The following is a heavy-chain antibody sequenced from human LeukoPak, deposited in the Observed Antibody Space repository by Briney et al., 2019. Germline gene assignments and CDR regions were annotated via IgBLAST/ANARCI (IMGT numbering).Heavy chain of an antibody. D-gene: IGHD6-19*01. Sequence: PSETLSLTCAVYGESFSGYYWSRIRQPPGKGLEWIGEINHSESTNYNPSLKNRVTISLDTSKNQFSLKLSSVTAAGTAMYYCARDLIAVAGTVSYFDYWGQGTLVTVSS. CDR2: INHSEST. J-gene: IGHJ4*02. CDR3: ARDLIAVAGTVSYFDY. CDR1: GESFSGYY. V-gene: IGHV4-34*01.